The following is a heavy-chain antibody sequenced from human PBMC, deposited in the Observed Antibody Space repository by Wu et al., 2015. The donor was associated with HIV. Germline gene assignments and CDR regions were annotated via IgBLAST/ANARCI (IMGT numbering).Heavy chain of an antibody. V-gene: IGHV1-18*01. D-gene: IGHD3-22*01. J-gene: IGHJ4*02. CDR3: ARDRYYHGSSAAYYFDQ. CDR1: GYTFTSYG. CDR2: ISGYNANT. Sequence: QVHLVQSGAEVKKPGSSVKVSCKASGYTFTSYGISWVRQAPGQGLEWMGWISGYNANTKHAQKFQGRVIMTTDTSTSTAYMELRSLRPDDTAVYYCARDRYYHGSSAAYYFDQWGQGTLVTISS.